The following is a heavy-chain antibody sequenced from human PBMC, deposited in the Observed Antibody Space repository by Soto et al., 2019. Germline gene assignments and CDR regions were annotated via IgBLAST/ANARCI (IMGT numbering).Heavy chain of an antibody. V-gene: IGHV1-69*08. CDR3: AGEQGSGHGYRAWRRLTPPRYRH. J-gene: IGHJ4*02. CDR1: GGTFSSYT. CDR2: IIPILGIA. D-gene: IGHD5-12*01. Sequence: QVQLVQSGAEVKKPGSSVKVSCKASGGTFSSYTISWVRQAPGQGLEWMGRIIPILGIANYAQKFQGRVTITADKDTSTAYIELISLRSEDTAVYDWAGEQGSGHGYRAWRRLTPPRYRHWGQGTLVTGSS.